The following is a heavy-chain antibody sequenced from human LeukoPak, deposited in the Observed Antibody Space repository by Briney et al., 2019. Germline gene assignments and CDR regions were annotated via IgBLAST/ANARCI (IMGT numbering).Heavy chain of an antibody. D-gene: IGHD3-10*01. J-gene: IGHJ4*02. V-gene: IGHV3-23*01. CDR1: GFTFTIFA. CDR2: ISGSGSST. CDR3: AKAEGSYKTLIDY. Sequence: GGSLRLSCAASGFTFTIFAMNWVRQAPGKGLEWVSGISGSGSSTYYADSVKGRFTISRDSSKNTVYLQMSSLRAEDTAVYYCAKAEGSYKTLIDYWGQGTLVTVSS.